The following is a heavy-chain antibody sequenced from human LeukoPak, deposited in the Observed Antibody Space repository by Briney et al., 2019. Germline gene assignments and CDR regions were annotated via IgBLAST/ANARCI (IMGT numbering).Heavy chain of an antibody. J-gene: IGHJ4*02. CDR2: INHSGST. CDR3: ARGSIVVATFFDY. CDR1: GGSFSGYY. D-gene: IGHD3-22*01. Sequence: SETLSLTCTVYGGSFSGYYWSWIRQPPGKGLEWIGEINHSGSTNYNPSLKSRVTISVDTSKNQFSLKLSSVTAADTAVYYCARGSIVVATFFDYWGQGTLVTVSS. V-gene: IGHV4-34*01.